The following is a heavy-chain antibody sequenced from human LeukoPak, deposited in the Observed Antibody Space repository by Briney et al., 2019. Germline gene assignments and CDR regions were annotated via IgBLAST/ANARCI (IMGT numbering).Heavy chain of an antibody. Sequence: PGGSLRLSCAASGFTFSDYYMSWIRQAPGKGLEWVSYISSSGSTIYYADSVKGRFTISRDNAKNSLYLQMNSLRAEDTAVYYCASGINYDFWSGLLRDYYYYMDVWGKGTTVTVSS. CDR3: ASGINYDFWSGLLRDYYYYMDV. CDR2: ISSSGSTI. V-gene: IGHV3-11*04. D-gene: IGHD3-3*01. J-gene: IGHJ6*03. CDR1: GFTFSDYY.